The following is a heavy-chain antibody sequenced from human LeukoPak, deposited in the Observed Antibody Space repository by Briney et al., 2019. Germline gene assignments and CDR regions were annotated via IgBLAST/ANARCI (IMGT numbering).Heavy chain of an antibody. V-gene: IGHV3-23*01. Sequence: GGSLRLSCAASGFTFSSYAMSWVRQAPGKGLEWVSAISGSGGSTYYADSVTGRFTISRDNSKNTLYLQMNSLRAEDTAVYYCAKDLSRYYYDSSGYSDWGQGTLVTVSS. CDR1: GFTFSSYA. CDR3: AKDLSRYYYDSSGYSD. CDR2: ISGSGGST. D-gene: IGHD3-22*01. J-gene: IGHJ4*02.